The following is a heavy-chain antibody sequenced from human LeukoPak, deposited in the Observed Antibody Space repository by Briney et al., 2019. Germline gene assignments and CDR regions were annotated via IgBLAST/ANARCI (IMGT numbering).Heavy chain of an antibody. CDR3: ARDGVPAASSHNWFDP. CDR1: GYTFTSYG. CDR2: ISAYNGNT. Sequence: ASVKVSCKASGYTFTSYGISWVRQAPGQRLEWMGWISAYNGNTNYAQKLQGRVTMTTDTSTSTAYMELRSLRSDDTAVYYCARDGVPAASSHNWFDPWGQGTLVTVSS. J-gene: IGHJ5*02. D-gene: IGHD2-2*01. V-gene: IGHV1-18*01.